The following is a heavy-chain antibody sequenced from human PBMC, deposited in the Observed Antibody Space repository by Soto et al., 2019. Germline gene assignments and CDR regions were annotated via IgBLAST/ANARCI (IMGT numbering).Heavy chain of an antibody. V-gene: IGHV3-9*01. Sequence: GGSLRLSCAASGFTFDDYAMHWVRQAPGKGLEWVSGISWNSGSIGYADSVKGRFTISRDNAKNSLYLQMNSQRAEDTALYYCAATKGSGWYLYFDYWGQGTLVTVSS. CDR1: GFTFDDYA. D-gene: IGHD6-19*01. CDR2: ISWNSGSI. CDR3: AATKGSGWYLYFDY. J-gene: IGHJ4*02.